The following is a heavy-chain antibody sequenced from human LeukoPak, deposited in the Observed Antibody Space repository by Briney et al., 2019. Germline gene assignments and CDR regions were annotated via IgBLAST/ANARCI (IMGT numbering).Heavy chain of an antibody. V-gene: IGHV1-2*02. CDR3: ARDTLGGSYPVDY. CDR1: GYTFTGYY. D-gene: IGHD1-26*01. CDR2: INPNSGGT. J-gene: IGHJ4*02. Sequence: ASVKVSCKASGYTFTGYYIHWVRHAPGQGLVWMGWINPNSGGTKYAQKFQGRVTMTRDTPISTAYMELSSLRSDDTAVYYCARDTLGGSYPVDYWGQGTLVTVSS.